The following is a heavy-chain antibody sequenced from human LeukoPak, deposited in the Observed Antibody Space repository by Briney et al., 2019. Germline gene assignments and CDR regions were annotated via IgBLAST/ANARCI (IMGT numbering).Heavy chain of an antibody. V-gene: IGHV1-2*02. CDR1: GYTFTGYY. D-gene: IGHD6-19*01. Sequence: ASVRVSCKASGYTFTGYYMHWVRQAPGQGLEWMGWINPNSGGTNYAQKFQGRVTMTRDTSISTAYMELSRLRSDDTAVYYCARVEAVAGTFFDYWGQGTLVTVSS. J-gene: IGHJ4*02. CDR3: ARVEAVAGTFFDY. CDR2: INPNSGGT.